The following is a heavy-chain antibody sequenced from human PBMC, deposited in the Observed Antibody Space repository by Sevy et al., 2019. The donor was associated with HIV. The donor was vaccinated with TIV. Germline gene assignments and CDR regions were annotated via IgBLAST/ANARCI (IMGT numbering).Heavy chain of an antibody. Sequence: SETLSLTCTVSGGSITSLYWNWIRQPPGKGLGWIANIYYNGHINYNPSLKSRVTLSLDTSKNQFSLRPSSVTAADTAMYYCAGENAWGRGYSWGQGTLVTVSS. CDR2: IYYNGHI. D-gene: IGHD1-26*01. CDR3: AGENAWGRGYS. J-gene: IGHJ4*02. CDR1: GGSITSLY. V-gene: IGHV4-59*08.